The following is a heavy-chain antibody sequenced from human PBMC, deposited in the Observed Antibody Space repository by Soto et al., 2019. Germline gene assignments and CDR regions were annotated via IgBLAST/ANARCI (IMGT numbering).Heavy chain of an antibody. J-gene: IGHJ4*02. CDR2: IYVTGTT. Sequence: QVQLQESGPGLVKPSQTLSLTCNVSGGSMNHGDYYWSWVRQSPEKGLEWIGYIYVTGTTYYNPSFKGRVTISVDRSRSQCSLRLTSVTAEDPAVYFCARLYGSYIWAGNYFDSWGQGSLVTVSS. CDR1: GGSMNHGDYY. CDR3: ARLYGSYIWAGNYFDS. D-gene: IGHD1-26*01. V-gene: IGHV4-30-4*01.